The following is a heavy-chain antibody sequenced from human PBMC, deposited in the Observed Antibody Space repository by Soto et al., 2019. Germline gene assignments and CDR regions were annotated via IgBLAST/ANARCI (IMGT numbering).Heavy chain of an antibody. CDR2: ISGSGSTT. J-gene: IGHJ4*02. Sequence: GGSLRLSCAASGFTFTDYAMSWVRQAPGKGLQWVSAISGSGSTTYYADSAKGRFTISRDNSMHTLYLQMSSLTAEDTAVYFCAKAVATTIDIDYWGQGTLVTSPQ. V-gene: IGHV3-23*01. CDR1: GFTFTDYA. D-gene: IGHD1-26*01. CDR3: AKAVATTIDIDY.